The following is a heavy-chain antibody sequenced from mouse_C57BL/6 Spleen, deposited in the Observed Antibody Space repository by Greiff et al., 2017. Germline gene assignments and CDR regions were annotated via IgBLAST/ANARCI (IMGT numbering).Heavy chain of an antibody. CDR2: IDPENGDT. CDR3: TTGSSPLLDY. Sequence: VQLQQSGAELVRPGASVKLSCTASGFNIKDDYMHWVKQRPEQGLEWIGWIDPENGDTEYAPKFQGKATITADTSSNTAYLQLSSLTSEDTAVYYCTTGSSPLLDYWGQGTSVTVSS. V-gene: IGHV14-4*01. D-gene: IGHD1-1*01. CDR1: GFNIKDDY. J-gene: IGHJ4*01.